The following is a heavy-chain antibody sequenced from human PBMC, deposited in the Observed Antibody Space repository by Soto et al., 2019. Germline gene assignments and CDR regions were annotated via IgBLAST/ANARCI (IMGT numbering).Heavy chain of an antibody. CDR3: ARGRLFSSSSRGLGYYGMDD. V-gene: IGHV1-46*01. CDR2: ISPSDGGT. Sequence: VQSGAEMQKPGASVKISCEASGYTFTNYYMHWVRQAPGQGPEWMGIISPSDGGTSNAQKFQGRLTMTADTSTSTFYMKLSSLTSEDTAVYYCARGRLFSSSSRGLGYYGMDDWGHGTTVTVSS. J-gene: IGHJ6*02. CDR1: GYTFTNYY. D-gene: IGHD6-6*01.